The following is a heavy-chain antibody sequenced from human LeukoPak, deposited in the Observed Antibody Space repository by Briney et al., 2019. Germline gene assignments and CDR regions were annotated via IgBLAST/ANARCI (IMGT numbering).Heavy chain of an antibody. J-gene: IGHJ4*02. CDR3: ARDLRDYDSSGYYSMFDY. CDR2: INHSGST. CDR1: GGSFSGYY. V-gene: IGHV4-34*01. Sequence: SETLSLTCAVYGGSFSGYYWSWIRQPPGKGLEWIGEINHSGSTNYNPSFKSRVTISVDTSKNQFSLKLSSVTAADTAVYYCARDLRDYDSSGYYSMFDYWGQETLVTVSS. D-gene: IGHD3-22*01.